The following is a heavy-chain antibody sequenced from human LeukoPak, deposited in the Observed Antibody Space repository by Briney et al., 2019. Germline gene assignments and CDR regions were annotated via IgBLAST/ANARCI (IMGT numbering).Heavy chain of an antibody. CDR3: ARDGAYSSSWGVFDY. V-gene: IGHV3-11*04. CDR1: GFTFSDYY. Sequence: GGSLRPSCAASGFTFSDYYMSWIRQAPGKGLEWVSYISSSGSTIYYADSVKGRFTISRDNAKNSPYLQMNSLRAEDTAVYYCARDGAYSSSWGVFDYWGQGTLVTVSS. CDR2: ISSSGSTI. J-gene: IGHJ4*02. D-gene: IGHD6-13*01.